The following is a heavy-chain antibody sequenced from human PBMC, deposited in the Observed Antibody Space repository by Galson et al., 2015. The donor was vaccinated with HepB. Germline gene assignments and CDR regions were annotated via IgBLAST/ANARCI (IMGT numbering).Heavy chain of an antibody. Sequence: SLRLSCAASGFIFSNYALSWVRQAPGKGLQWVSGISGGTNGTYYADSVKGRFTISRDNSNNRLYLQMTSVRADDTATYYCARARCWYTGFGSWGQGALVTVSS. CDR2: ISGGTNGT. D-gene: IGHD6-13*01. J-gene: IGHJ4*02. CDR3: ARARCWYTGFGS. CDR1: GFIFSNYA. V-gene: IGHV3-23*01.